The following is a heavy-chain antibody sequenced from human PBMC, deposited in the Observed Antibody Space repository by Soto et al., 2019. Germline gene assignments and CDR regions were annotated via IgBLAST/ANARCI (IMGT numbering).Heavy chain of an antibody. CDR1: GFTFSSYA. Sequence: ESGGGVVQPGRSLRLSCAASGFTFSSYAMHWVRQAPGKGLEWVAVISYDGSNKYYADSVKGRFTISRDNSKNTLYLQMNSLRAEDTAVYYCARDSAVAGYYYYYYGMDVWGQGTTVTVSS. CDR3: ARDSAVAGYYYYYYGMDV. D-gene: IGHD6-19*01. CDR2: ISYDGSNK. J-gene: IGHJ6*02. V-gene: IGHV3-30-3*01.